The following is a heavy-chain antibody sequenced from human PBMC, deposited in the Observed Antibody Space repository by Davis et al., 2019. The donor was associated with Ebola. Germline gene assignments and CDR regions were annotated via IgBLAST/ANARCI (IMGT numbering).Heavy chain of an antibody. D-gene: IGHD6-13*01. Sequence: GESLKISCAASGFIFSDYWMHWVRQAPEKGLVWVSRINGDGTITNYADSVKGRFTISRDNAKNTLYLQMNSLRAEDTAVYYCAKDLSAAGTDYWGQGTLVTVSS. CDR3: AKDLSAAGTDY. J-gene: IGHJ4*02. V-gene: IGHV3-74*01. CDR1: GFIFSDYW. CDR2: INGDGTIT.